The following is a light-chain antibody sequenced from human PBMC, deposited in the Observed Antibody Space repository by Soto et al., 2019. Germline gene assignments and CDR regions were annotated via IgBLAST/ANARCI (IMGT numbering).Light chain of an antibody. J-gene: IGLJ2*01. CDR2: EVN. CDR3: SSYAGSNCL. V-gene: IGLV2-8*01. Sequence: QSALTQPPSASGSPGQSVTISCTGPTSTIGDFNSVSWYQHHPDKAPKLVIYEVNRRPSGVPDRFSGSKSGNTASLTVSGLQAEDEADYYCSSYAGSNCLFGGGTKVTVL. CDR1: TSTIGDFNS.